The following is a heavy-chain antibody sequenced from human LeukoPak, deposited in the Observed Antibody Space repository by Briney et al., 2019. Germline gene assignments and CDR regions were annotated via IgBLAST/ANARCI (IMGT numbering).Heavy chain of an antibody. Sequence: SETPSLTCAVSGYSISSGYYWGWIRQPPGKGLEWIGSIYHSGSTYYNPSLKSRVTISVDTSKNPFSLKLNCVTAADTAVYYCARNRITGTSENWFDPWGQGTLVTVSS. CDR2: IYHSGST. D-gene: IGHD1-20*01. CDR3: ARNRITGTSENWFDP. V-gene: IGHV4-38-2*01. J-gene: IGHJ5*02. CDR1: GYSISSGYY.